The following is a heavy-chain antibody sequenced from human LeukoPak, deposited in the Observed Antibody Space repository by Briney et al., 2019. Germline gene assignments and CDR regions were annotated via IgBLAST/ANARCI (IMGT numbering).Heavy chain of an antibody. CDR3: ASVGGYDPLIDY. CDR1: GFTFSSNV. Sequence: GGSLRLSCATSGFTFSSNVIHWVRQAPVKGLEWVAVISHDGSNKYYADSVKGRFTISRDNSKDTLYLQMNSLRVEDTAVYYCASVGGYDPLIDYWGQGTLVTVSS. J-gene: IGHJ4*02. CDR2: ISHDGSNK. V-gene: IGHV3-30-3*01. D-gene: IGHD5-12*01.